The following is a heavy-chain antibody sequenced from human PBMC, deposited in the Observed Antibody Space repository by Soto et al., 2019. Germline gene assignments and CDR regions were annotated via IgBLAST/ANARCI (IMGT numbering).Heavy chain of an antibody. CDR3: ARSVFP. J-gene: IGHJ5*02. CDR1: GGSISSGGYY. V-gene: IGHV4-31*03. CDR2: IYYSGNT. Sequence: SETVSLTCTVSGGSISSGGYYWNWIRQHPGKGLEWIGYIYYSGNTYYNPSLKSRVSISVDTSKNQFSLKLNSVTAADTAVYYCARSVFPWGQGTLVTVSS.